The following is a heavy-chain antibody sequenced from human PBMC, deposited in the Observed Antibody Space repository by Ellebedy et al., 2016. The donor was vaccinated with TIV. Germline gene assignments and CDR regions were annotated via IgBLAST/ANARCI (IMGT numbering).Heavy chain of an antibody. Sequence: ASVKVSCKASGYTFTSYAMHWVRQAPGQRLEWMGWISAYNGNTNYAQKLQGRVTMTTDTSTSTAYMELRSLRSDDTAVYYCAREQYCSSTSCYEDYHYYYMDVWGKGTTVTVSS. CDR2: ISAYNGNT. D-gene: IGHD2-2*01. CDR3: AREQYCSSTSCYEDYHYYYMDV. J-gene: IGHJ6*03. CDR1: GYTFTSYA. V-gene: IGHV1-18*01.